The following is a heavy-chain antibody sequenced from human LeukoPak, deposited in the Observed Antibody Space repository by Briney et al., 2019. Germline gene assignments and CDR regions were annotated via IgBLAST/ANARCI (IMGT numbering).Heavy chain of an antibody. CDR2: INHSGST. V-gene: IGHV4-34*01. J-gene: IGHJ3*02. CDR1: GGSFSGYY. D-gene: IGHD6-13*01. CDR3: ARWASNSWYRFSDAFDN. Sequence: SETLSLTCAVYGGSFSGYYWSWIRQPPGKGLEWIGEINHSGSTNYNPSLKSRVTISVDTSKNQFSLKLSSVTAADTAVYYCARWASNSWYRFSDAFDNWGQGTMVTVSS.